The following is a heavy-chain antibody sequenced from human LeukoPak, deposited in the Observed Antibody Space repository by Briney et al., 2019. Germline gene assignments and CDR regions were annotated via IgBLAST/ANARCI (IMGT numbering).Heavy chain of an antibody. J-gene: IGHJ6*03. Sequence: ASVKVSCKASGYTFTNYYIHWVRQAPGQGLEWMGIINPSGGSTSYAQKFQGRVTMTRDTSTSTVYMDLSSLRSDDTAVYYCACSYYYGSGSTPDYYYYMDVWGKGTTVTVSS. V-gene: IGHV1-46*01. CDR2: INPSGGST. D-gene: IGHD3-10*01. CDR1: GYTFTNYY. CDR3: ACSYYYGSGSTPDYYYYMDV.